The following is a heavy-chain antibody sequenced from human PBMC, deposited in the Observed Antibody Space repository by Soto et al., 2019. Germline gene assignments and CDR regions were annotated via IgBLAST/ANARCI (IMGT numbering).Heavy chain of an antibody. D-gene: IGHD2-8*01. Sequence: ASVKVSCKASGYTFTGYYMHWVRQAPGQGLEWMGWINPNSGGTNYAQKFQGRVTMTRDTSISTAYMELSRLRSDDTAVYYCARDRDIVLMVYAISGFDPWGQGTLVTVSS. J-gene: IGHJ5*02. CDR1: GYTFTGYY. CDR3: ARDRDIVLMVYAISGFDP. CDR2: INPNSGGT. V-gene: IGHV1-2*02.